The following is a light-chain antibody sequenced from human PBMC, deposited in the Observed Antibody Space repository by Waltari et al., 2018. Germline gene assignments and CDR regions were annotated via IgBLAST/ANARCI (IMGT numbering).Light chain of an antibody. CDR2: EVS. J-gene: IGLJ3*02. Sequence: QSALTQPASVSGSPGQSITISCTGTSSDVGGYAYVSWYQQHPGKAPKLMIYEVSNRPSGVSNRFSGSKSGNTASLTISGLQAEDEADYYCSSYTSISACVLFGGGTKLTVL. V-gene: IGLV2-14*03. CDR3: SSYTSISACVL. CDR1: SSDVGGYAY.